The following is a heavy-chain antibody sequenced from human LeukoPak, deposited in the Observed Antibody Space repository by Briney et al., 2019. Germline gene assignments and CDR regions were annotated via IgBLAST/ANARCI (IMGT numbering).Heavy chain of an antibody. V-gene: IGHV3-48*01. CDR2: ISSSSSTI. D-gene: IGHD3-16*01. Sequence: GGSLRLSCAASGFTFSSYEMNWVRQAPARGLQWVSYISSSSSTIYYADSVKGRFTISRDNAKNSLYLQMNSLRAEDTAVYYCARAMITFGGAKYGFDYWGQGTLVTVSS. CDR1: GFTFSSYE. CDR3: ARAMITFGGAKYGFDY. J-gene: IGHJ4*02.